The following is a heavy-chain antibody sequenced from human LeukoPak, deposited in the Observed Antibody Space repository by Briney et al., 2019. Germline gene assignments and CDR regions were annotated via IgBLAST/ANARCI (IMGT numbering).Heavy chain of an antibody. Sequence: SETLSLTCAVYGGSFSGYYWSWIRQPPGKGLEWIGEINHSGSTNYNPPLKSRVTISVDTSKNQFSLKLSSVTAADAAVYYCARGLRGYSYGARRDDYWGQGTLVTVSS. J-gene: IGHJ4*02. V-gene: IGHV4-34*01. D-gene: IGHD5-18*01. CDR2: INHSGST. CDR3: ARGLRGYSYGARRDDY. CDR1: GGSFSGYY.